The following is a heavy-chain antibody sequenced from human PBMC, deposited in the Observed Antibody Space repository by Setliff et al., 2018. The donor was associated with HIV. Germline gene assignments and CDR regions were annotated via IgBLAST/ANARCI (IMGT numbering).Heavy chain of an antibody. CDR1: GGSISRGGYY. CDR2: IYYTGST. J-gene: IGHJ5*02. Sequence: KTSETLSLTCTVSGGSISRGGYYWSWIRQHPGKGLEWIGYIYYTGSTYYNPSLKSRVTISVDTSENQFSLKLSSVTAADTAVYYCARELRQQLTLNWLDPWGQGTLVTVS. CDR3: ARELRQQLTLNWLDP. D-gene: IGHD6-13*01. V-gene: IGHV4-31*03.